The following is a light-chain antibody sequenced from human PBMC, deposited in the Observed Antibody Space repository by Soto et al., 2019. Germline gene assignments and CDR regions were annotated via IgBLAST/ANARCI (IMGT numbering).Light chain of an antibody. CDR2: GAS. CDR1: QRVSSTY. V-gene: IGKV3-20*01. J-gene: IGKJ1*01. Sequence: EIALTQSPGTLSLSPGERATLSCRASQRVSSTYLAWYQQKPGQAPRLLIYGASSRATGIPDRFSGSGSGTDFTLTISRLEPEDSAVYYCQQYDKWPPRTFGQGAMAAIK. CDR3: QQYDKWPPRT.